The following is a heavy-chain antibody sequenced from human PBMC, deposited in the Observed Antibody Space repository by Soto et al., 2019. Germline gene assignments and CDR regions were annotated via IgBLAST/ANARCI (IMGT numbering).Heavy chain of an antibody. CDR1: DNSFSTFD. CDR2: VSPYNGYT. CDR3: ARTLYGDNVDY. J-gene: IGHJ4*02. V-gene: IGHV1-18*01. Sequence: ASVKVSCKASDNSFSTFDLSWVRQAPGQGLEWMGSVSPYNGYTDYAQNLQGRVTMTTDRDTSTAYLELRSLRSDDTAVYYCARTLYGDNVDYWGQGTLVTVSS. D-gene: IGHD4-17*01.